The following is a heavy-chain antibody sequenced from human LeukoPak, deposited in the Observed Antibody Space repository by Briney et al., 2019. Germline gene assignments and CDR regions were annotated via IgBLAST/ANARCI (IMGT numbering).Heavy chain of an antibody. D-gene: IGHD3-22*01. Sequence: GGSLRLSCAASGFTFDVYGMHWVRQAPGKGLEWVSGITWNSDTIGYADPVKGRFTISRDNAENSLYLQMNSLRAEDTALYYCAKVRTKGGGYFDAFDIWGQGTMVTISS. CDR3: AKVRTKGGGYFDAFDI. CDR1: GFTFDVYG. CDR2: ITWNSDTI. J-gene: IGHJ3*02. V-gene: IGHV3-9*01.